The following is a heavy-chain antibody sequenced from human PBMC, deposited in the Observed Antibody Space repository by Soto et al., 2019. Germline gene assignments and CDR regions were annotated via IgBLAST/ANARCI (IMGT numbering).Heavy chain of an antibody. CDR1: GGSFSGYY. J-gene: IGHJ3*02. CDR2: INHSGST. CDR3: ARSLYYYDSSGYPDDAFDI. Sequence: SETLSLTCAVYGGSFSGYYWSWIRQPPGKGLEWIGEINHSGSTNYNPSLKSRVTISVDTSKNQFSLKLSSVTAADTAVYYCARSLYYYDSSGYPDDAFDIWGQGTMVTVS. V-gene: IGHV4-34*01. D-gene: IGHD3-22*01.